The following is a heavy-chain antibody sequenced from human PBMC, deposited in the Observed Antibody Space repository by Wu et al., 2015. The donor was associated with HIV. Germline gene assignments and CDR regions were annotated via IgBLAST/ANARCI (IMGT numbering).Heavy chain of an antibody. CDR1: GFTFTSYY. Sequence: QVQLVQSGAEVKKPGASVRVSCKAFGFTFTSYYMHWVRQAPGQGLEWMGGVITVFDTTNYAQRFQGRVTVTADEVTGTSYMELTSLTTDDTAVYYCARGVRYAGSYYSNNWGQGTLVTVSS. CDR3: ARGVRYAGSYYSNN. CDR2: VITVFDTT. V-gene: IGHV1-69*01. D-gene: IGHD1-26*01. J-gene: IGHJ4*02.